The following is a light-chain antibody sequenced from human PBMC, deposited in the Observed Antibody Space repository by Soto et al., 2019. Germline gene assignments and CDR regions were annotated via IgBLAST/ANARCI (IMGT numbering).Light chain of an antibody. CDR2: ATS. J-gene: IGKJ2*01. Sequence: DVQMTQSPSSLSASVGDRVTITCRASQSIASFLNWYQQRPGTAPKLLIYATSHLESGVPSRFSGRRSATDFTLSIISLQPEDFATYFCQQTYSMPVTFGQGTKLE. CDR1: QSIASF. CDR3: QQTYSMPVT. V-gene: IGKV1-39*01.